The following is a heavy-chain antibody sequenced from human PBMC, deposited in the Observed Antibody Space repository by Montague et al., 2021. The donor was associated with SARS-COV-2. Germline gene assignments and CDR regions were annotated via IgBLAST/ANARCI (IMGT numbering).Heavy chain of an antibody. D-gene: IGHD5-24*01. CDR2: INHGGST. Sequence: SETLSLTCAVYGGSFSGYYWSWIRQPPGKGLEWIGEINHGGSTNXNPSLRSRVTISVDTSKNQFSLKLSSVTAADTAVYYCARGSKKISKRWLQFDDAFDIWGQGTMVTVSS. CDR3: ARGSKKISKRWLQFDDAFDI. V-gene: IGHV4-34*01. J-gene: IGHJ3*02. CDR1: GGSFSGYY.